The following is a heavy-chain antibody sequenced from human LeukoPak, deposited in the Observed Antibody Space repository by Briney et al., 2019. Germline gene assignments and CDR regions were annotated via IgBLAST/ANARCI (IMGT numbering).Heavy chain of an antibody. CDR2: ISSSSSYI. V-gene: IGHV3-21*01. D-gene: IGHD4-17*01. J-gene: IGHJ4*02. CDR3: ARGGFDYGDYQMEY. CDR1: GFTFSSYS. Sequence: GGSLRLSCAASGFTFSSYSMNWVRQAPGKGLEWVSSISSSSSYIYYADSVKGRFTISRDNAKNSLYLQMNSLRAEDTAVYYCARGGFDYGDYQMEYWGQGTLVTVSS.